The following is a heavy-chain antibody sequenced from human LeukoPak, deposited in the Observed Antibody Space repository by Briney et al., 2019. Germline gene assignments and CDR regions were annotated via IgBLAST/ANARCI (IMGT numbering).Heavy chain of an antibody. CDR3: ARHGIAAAGYFDY. D-gene: IGHD6-13*01. V-gene: IGHV4-39*01. CDR1: GGSISSSSYY. J-gene: IGHJ4*02. Sequence: PSETLSLTCTVSGGSISSSSYYWGWIRQPPGKGLEWIGSIYYSGSTYYNPSLKSRVTISVDTSKNQFSLKLSSVTAADTAVHYRARHGIAAAGYFDYWGQGTLVTVSS. CDR2: IYYSGST.